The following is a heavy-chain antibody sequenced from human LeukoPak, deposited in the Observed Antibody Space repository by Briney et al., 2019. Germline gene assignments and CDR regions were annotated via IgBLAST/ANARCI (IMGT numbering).Heavy chain of an antibody. Sequence: AASVKVSCKASGGTFSSYAISWVRQAPGQGLEWMGGIIPIFGTANYAQKFQGRVTITADKSTSTAYMELSSLRSEDTAVYYCASNDYGGNSDWFDPWGQGTLVTVSS. J-gene: IGHJ5*02. D-gene: IGHD4-23*01. CDR1: GGTFSSYA. CDR3: ASNDYGGNSDWFDP. CDR2: IIPIFGTA. V-gene: IGHV1-69*06.